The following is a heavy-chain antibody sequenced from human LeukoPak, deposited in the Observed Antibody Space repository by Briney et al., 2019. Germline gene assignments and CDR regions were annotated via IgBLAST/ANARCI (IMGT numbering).Heavy chain of an antibody. J-gene: IGHJ4*02. CDR3: ARGRVTAIFDY. V-gene: IGHV1-46*01. CDR2: INPSGGST. CDR1: GDTFSSYY. Sequence: ASVKVSCKASGDTFSSYYMHWVRQAPGQGLEWMGIINPSGGSTSYAQKFQGRATMTRDMSTSTVYMELSSLRSEDTAVYYCARGRVTAIFDYWGQGTLVTVSS. D-gene: IGHD2-21*02.